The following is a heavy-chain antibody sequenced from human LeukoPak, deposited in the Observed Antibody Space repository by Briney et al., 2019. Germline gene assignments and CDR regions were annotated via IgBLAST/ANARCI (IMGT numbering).Heavy chain of an antibody. J-gene: IGHJ4*02. D-gene: IGHD6-13*01. CDR1: GFTFSSYW. Sequence: PGGSLRLSCAASGFTFSSYWMTWVRQAPGKGLEWVANIKEDGSEKYYVHSVRGRFTISRDNAKNSLYLQMNSLRAEDTAIYYCARDRYSHHSSNYYYFDYWGQGTLVTVPS. V-gene: IGHV3-7*01. CDR3: ARDRYSHHSSNYYYFDY. CDR2: IKEDGSEK.